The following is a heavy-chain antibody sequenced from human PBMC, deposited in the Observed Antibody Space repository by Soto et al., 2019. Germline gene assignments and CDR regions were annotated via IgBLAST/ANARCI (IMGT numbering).Heavy chain of an antibody. Sequence: QVHLVESGGGVVQPGRSLRLSCAASGFTFSTTGMHWVRQAPGKGLEWVAMISHDGGVKHYTDSVKGRSTISRDTSNNTVYLQMNSLRPEDTAMYHCAKDLYGAGWYNYFDPWGQGTLVTVSS. CDR2: ISHDGGVK. CDR1: GFTFSTTG. CDR3: AKDLYGAGWYNYFDP. V-gene: IGHV3-30*18. D-gene: IGHD6-19*01. J-gene: IGHJ5*02.